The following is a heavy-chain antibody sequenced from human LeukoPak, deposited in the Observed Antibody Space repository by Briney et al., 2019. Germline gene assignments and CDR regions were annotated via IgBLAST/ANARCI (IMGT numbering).Heavy chain of an antibody. CDR1: GFTFSSYG. Sequence: GGSLRLSCAASGFTFSSYGMHWVRQAPGKGLEWVAVISYDGSNKYYADSVKGRFTISRDNSKNTLYLQMYSLRAEDTAVYYCAKTDYYDSSGYSYPYYFDYWGQGTLVTVSS. V-gene: IGHV3-30*18. CDR2: ISYDGSNK. CDR3: AKTDYYDSSGYSYPYYFDY. D-gene: IGHD3-22*01. J-gene: IGHJ4*02.